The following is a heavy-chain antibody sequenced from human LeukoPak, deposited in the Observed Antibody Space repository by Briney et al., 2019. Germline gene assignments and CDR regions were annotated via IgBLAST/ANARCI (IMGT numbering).Heavy chain of an antibody. V-gene: IGHV3-33*01. J-gene: IGHJ4*02. CDR3: ARDVLPGSSWYYFDY. CDR2: IWYDGSSQ. D-gene: IGHD6-13*01. Sequence: GWSLRLSCAASGFTFSSYGMHWVRQAPGKGLEWVAVIWYDGSSQYYADSMKGRFTISRDNSKNTLYLQMSSLRAEDTAVYYCARDVLPGSSWYYFDYWGQGTLVTVSS. CDR1: GFTFSSYG.